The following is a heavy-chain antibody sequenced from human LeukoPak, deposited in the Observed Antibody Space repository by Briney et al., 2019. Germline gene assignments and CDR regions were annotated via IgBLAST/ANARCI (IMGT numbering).Heavy chain of an antibody. CDR2: IIPLFGTA. CDR1: GGTFSSYA. CDR3: ASWSENNWNYPYYFDY. J-gene: IGHJ4*02. Sequence: ASVKVSRKASGGTFSSYAISWVRQAPGQGLEWMGGIIPLFGTANYAPKFEVRVPITADKSTSKAYMELSSLRSEDTAAYYCASWSENNWNYPYYFDYWGQGTLVTVSS. D-gene: IGHD1-7*01. V-gene: IGHV1-69*06.